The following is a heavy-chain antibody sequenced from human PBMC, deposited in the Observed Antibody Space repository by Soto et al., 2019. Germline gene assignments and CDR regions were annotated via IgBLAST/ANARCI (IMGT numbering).Heavy chain of an antibody. J-gene: IGHJ4*02. V-gene: IGHV1-18*01. CDR2: ISAYNGNT. CDR3: ARDSYLGAVAVAGTGDFDY. Sequence: QVQLVQSGAEVKKPGASVKVSCKASGYTFTSYGISWVRQAPGQGLEWMGWISAYNGNTNYAQKLQGRVTMTTDTSTSTAYMEPRSLRSDDTAVYYCARDSYLGAVAVAGTGDFDYWGQGTLVTVSS. D-gene: IGHD6-19*01. CDR1: GYTFTSYG.